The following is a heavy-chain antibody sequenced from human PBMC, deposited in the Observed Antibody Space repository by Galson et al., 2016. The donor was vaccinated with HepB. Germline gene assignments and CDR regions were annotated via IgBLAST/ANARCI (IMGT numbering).Heavy chain of an antibody. Sequence: SLRLSCAASGITVSGNYMSWVRQAPGKGLEWISVIYSGGDTYYVDSVKGRFTVSRDTSKNTMYLQMNSLRVEGTAVYYCARDWEAATGWLDPWGQGTLVIVSS. D-gene: IGHD6-13*01. CDR3: ARDWEAATGWLDP. CDR1: GITVSGNY. J-gene: IGHJ5*02. CDR2: IYSGGDT. V-gene: IGHV3-66*01.